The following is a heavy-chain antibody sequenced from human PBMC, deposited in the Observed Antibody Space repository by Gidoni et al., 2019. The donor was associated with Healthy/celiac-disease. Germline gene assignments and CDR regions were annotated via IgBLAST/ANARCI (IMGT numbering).Heavy chain of an antibody. D-gene: IGHD5-18*01. Sequence: QVQLVQSGAECKTPGASVKVSCKASGYTFTGYYMHWVRQAPGQGLEWMGWINPKSGGKNYAQKFQGRVTMTRDTSISTAYMELSRLRSDDTAVYYCAREAMYYFDYWGQGTLVTVSS. V-gene: IGHV1-2*02. CDR2: INPKSGGK. J-gene: IGHJ4*02. CDR3: AREAMYYFDY. CDR1: GYTFTGYY.